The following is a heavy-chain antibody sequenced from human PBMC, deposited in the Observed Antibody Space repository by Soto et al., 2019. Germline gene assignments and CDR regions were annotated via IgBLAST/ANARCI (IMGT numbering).Heavy chain of an antibody. CDR3: AGNSGTYAFDY. V-gene: IGHV4-4*02. D-gene: IGHD1-26*01. Sequence: QVQLQESGPGLVKHSGTLSLTCAVSGGFISSSNWWSWVRQPPGKGLEWIGEIYHSGSTNYNPSLKGPVTISVDKSKNQLSLKLTSVTAADTAVYYCAGNSGTYAFDYWGQGTLVTVSS. CDR2: IYHSGST. J-gene: IGHJ4*02. CDR1: GGFISSSNW.